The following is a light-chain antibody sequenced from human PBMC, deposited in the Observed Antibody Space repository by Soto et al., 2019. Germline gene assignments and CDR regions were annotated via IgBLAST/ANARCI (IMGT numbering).Light chain of an antibody. J-gene: IGLJ1*01. Sequence: QSVLTQPASVSGSPGQSITISCTGTSSDVGGYNYVSWYLQHPDKAPKLMIYDVTNRPSGVSNRFSGSKSGNTASLTISGLQAEDEADYYCSSYTSSSTLRVFGTGTKVTVL. V-gene: IGLV2-14*01. CDR2: DVT. CDR3: SSYTSSSTLRV. CDR1: SSDVGGYNY.